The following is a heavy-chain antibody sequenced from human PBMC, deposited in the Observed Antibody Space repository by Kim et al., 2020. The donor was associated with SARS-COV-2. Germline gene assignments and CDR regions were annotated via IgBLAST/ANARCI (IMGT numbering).Heavy chain of an antibody. V-gene: IGHV1-18*01. D-gene: IGHD1-7*01. CDR2: ISAYNGNT. CDR3: ARVSPKDWNYDY. Sequence: ASVKVSCKASGYTFTSYGISWVRQAPGQGLEWMGWISAYNGNTNYAQKLQGRVTMTTDTSTRTAYMELRSLRSDDTAVYYCARVSPKDWNYDYWGQGTLVPVSS. J-gene: IGHJ4*02. CDR1: GYTFTSYG.